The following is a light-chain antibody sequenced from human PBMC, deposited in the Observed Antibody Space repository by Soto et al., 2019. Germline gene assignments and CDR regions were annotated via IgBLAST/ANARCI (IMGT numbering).Light chain of an antibody. CDR2: KVS. J-gene: IGKJ5*01. V-gene: IGKV2-30*02. CDR3: MQGTHWPIT. CDR1: HSLVHSDGIAY. Sequence: DVVITQSQLSLPFTLEHLASISCGFKHSLVHSDGIAYFSWFQQRPGRSPRRLIYKVSNRDSGVPARFSGSGSGTDFALKISRVEAEDVGVYYCMQGTHWPITFGQGTRLEIK.